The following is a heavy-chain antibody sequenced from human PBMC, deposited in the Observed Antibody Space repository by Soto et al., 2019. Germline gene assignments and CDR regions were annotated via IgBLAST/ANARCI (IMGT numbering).Heavy chain of an antibody. D-gene: IGHD6-13*01. V-gene: IGHV3-21*01. CDR2: ISSSSSYI. CDR1: GFTFSSYS. J-gene: IGHJ6*02. Sequence: EVQLVESGGGLVKPGGSLRLSCAASGFTFSSYSMNWVRQAPGKGLEWVSSISSSSSYIYYADSVKGRFTISRDNAKNSLYLQMNSLRAEDTAVYYCARDMRHQLTPNYHYYYGMDVWGQGTTVTVSS. CDR3: ARDMRHQLTPNYHYYYGMDV.